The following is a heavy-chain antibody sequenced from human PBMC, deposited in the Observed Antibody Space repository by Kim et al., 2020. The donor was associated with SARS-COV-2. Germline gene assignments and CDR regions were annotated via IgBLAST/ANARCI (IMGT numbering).Heavy chain of an antibody. V-gene: IGHV3-30*01. Sequence: SKKYYADSVKGRFTISRDNSKNALYLQMNGLGAGDTAGYYCARVGIADDYGGQGTLVTVS. CDR2: SKK. J-gene: IGHJ4*02. D-gene: IGHD6-13*01. CDR3: ARVGIADDY.